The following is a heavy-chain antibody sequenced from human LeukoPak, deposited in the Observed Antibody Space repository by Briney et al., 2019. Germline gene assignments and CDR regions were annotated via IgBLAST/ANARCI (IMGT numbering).Heavy chain of an antibody. J-gene: IGHJ4*02. CDR3: ARDAIDSSGFDFDY. Sequence: SDTLSLTCTVSGGSISSYYWSWIRQPAGKGLEWIRRIYTSGSTNYNPSLKSRVTMSVDTSKNQFSMKQSSVTAADTAVYYCARDAIDSSGFDFDYWGQGTLVTVSS. V-gene: IGHV4-4*07. D-gene: IGHD3-22*01. CDR2: IYTSGST. CDR1: GGSISSYY.